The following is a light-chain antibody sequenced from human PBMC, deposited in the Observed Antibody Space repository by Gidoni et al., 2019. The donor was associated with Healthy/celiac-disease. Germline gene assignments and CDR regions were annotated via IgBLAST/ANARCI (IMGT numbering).Light chain of an antibody. CDR2: DAS. Sequence: IVFTTAPATLSLSPGERATLSCRASQSVSSYLAWYQQKPGQAPRLLIYDASNRATGIPARFSGSGSGTDFTLTISSLEPEDFAVYYCQQRSNWPPLTFGGGTKVEIK. CDR1: QSVSSY. CDR3: QQRSNWPPLT. V-gene: IGKV3-11*01. J-gene: IGKJ4*01.